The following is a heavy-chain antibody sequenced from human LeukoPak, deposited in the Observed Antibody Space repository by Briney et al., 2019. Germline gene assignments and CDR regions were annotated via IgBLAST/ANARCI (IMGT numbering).Heavy chain of an antibody. CDR2: IYYSGST. J-gene: IGHJ3*02. V-gene: IGHV4-39*01. Sequence: PSETLSLTCTVSGGSISSFYWGWIRQPPGKGLEWIGSIYYSGSTYYNPSLKSRVTISVDTSKNQFSLKLSSVTAADTAVYYCARHRDDYVWGSYRPGAFDIWGQGTMVTVSS. CDR1: GGSISSFY. CDR3: ARHRDDYVWGSYRPGAFDI. D-gene: IGHD3-16*02.